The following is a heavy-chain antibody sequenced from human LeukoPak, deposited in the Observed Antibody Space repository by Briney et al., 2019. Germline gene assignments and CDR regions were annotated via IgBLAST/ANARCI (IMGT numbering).Heavy chain of an antibody. D-gene: IGHD6-19*01. Sequence: GGSLNLSCEALGFTVVGNSLGWVRQAPGRGLEWVSVIYSGGSTYYADSVKGRFTISRDNSKNTLYLQMNSLRAEDTAVYYCASVSSGWYEYWGQGTLVTVSS. V-gene: IGHV3-53*01. CDR2: IYSGGST. CDR1: GFTVVGNS. CDR3: ASVSSGWYEY. J-gene: IGHJ4*02.